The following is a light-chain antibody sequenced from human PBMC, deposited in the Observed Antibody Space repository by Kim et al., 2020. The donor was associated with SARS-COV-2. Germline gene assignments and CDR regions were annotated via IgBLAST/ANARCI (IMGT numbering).Light chain of an antibody. CDR1: QDIRSD. J-gene: IGKJ1*01. CDR3: LQHNSFPWT. V-gene: IGKV1-17*01. Sequence: DIQMTQSPSSLSASVGDRVTITCRASQDIRSDLSWYQQKPGKAPKRLIYEASSLQSGVPSRFSGSGSGTGFTLTITSLQPEDFATYFCLQHNSFPWTFGHGTKVDIK. CDR2: EAS.